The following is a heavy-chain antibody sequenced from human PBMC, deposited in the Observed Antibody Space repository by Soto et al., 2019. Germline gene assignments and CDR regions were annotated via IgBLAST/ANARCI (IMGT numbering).Heavy chain of an antibody. V-gene: IGHV4-31*03. CDR2: IYSSGNS. Sequence: QVQLQESGPGLVKPSQTLSLTCSVSGASISRDDYYWSRIRQHPGKGLEWIAYIYSSGNSYYNPALSSRVAISLDTSKSQFSLRLSSVTAADTGVYYCASALTGDYVGFDYWGQGTPATVSS. CDR3: ASALTGDYVGFDY. J-gene: IGHJ4*02. CDR1: GASISRDDYY. D-gene: IGHD3-9*01.